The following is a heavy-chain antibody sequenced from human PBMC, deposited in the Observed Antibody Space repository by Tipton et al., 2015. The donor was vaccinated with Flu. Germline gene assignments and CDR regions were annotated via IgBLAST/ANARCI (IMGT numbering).Heavy chain of an antibody. V-gene: IGHV4-38-2*02. CDR2: IYHSGST. D-gene: IGHD2-15*01. CDR1: GYSISSGYY. Sequence: TLSLTCTVSGYSISSGYYWGWIRQPPGKGLEWIGSIYHSGSTYYNPSLKSRVTISVDTSKNQFSLKLSSVTAADTAVYYCARLYTTAGWYYGMDVWGQGTAVTVSS. J-gene: IGHJ6*02. CDR3: ARLYTTAGWYYGMDV.